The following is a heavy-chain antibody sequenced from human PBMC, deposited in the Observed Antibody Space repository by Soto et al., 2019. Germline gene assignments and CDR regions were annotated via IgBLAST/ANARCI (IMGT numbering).Heavy chain of an antibody. J-gene: IGHJ3*02. D-gene: IGHD3-9*01. Sequence: GGSLRLSCAASGFTFSSYWMSWVRQAPGKGLEWVANIKQDGSEKYYVDSVKGRFTISRDNAKNSLYLQMNSLRAEDTAVYYCARVTDYDILTGYYELHNAFDIWGQGTMATVSS. CDR3: ARVTDYDILTGYYELHNAFDI. CDR1: GFTFSSYW. V-gene: IGHV3-7*01. CDR2: IKQDGSEK.